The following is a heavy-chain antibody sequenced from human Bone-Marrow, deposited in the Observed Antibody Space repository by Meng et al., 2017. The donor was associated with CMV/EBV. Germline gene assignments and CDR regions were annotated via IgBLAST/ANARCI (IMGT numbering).Heavy chain of an antibody. CDR1: GGTFSSYT. CDR3: ARLPHTIFGVVNGMDV. CDR2: IIPILGIA. J-gene: IGHJ6*02. V-gene: IGHV1-69*02. D-gene: IGHD3-3*01. Sequence: SVKVSCKASGGTFSSYTISWVRQAPGQGLEWMGRIIPILGIANYAQKFQGRVTMTRNTSISTAYMELSSLRSEDTAVYYCARLPHTIFGVVNGMDVWGQGTTVTGSS.